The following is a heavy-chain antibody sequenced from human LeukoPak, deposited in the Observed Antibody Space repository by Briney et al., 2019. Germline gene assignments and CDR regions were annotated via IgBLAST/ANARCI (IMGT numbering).Heavy chain of an antibody. CDR1: GGSISSYD. CDR2: IHHSGST. V-gene: IGHV4-59*08. CDR3: VRTRSTWSNDPFDI. Sequence: PSETLSLTCTVSGGSISSYDWSWIRQPPGKGLEWIGYIHHSGSTDYNPSLKSRVTILVDTSKNQFSLKLSSVTAADTAVYYCVRTRSTWSNDPFDIWGQGTMVTVSS. J-gene: IGHJ3*02. D-gene: IGHD2-15*01.